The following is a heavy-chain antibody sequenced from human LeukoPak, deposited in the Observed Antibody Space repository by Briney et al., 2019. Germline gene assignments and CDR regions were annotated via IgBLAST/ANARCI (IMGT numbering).Heavy chain of an antibody. Sequence: ASVKVSCKASGYTFTSYGISWVRQAPGQGLEWMGWFSAYNGNTNYAQKLQGRVTMTTDTSTSTAYMELRSLRSDDTAVYYCARDRGDGYDYFWDYWGQGTLVTVSS. CDR3: ARDRGDGYDYFWDY. CDR1: GYTFTSYG. V-gene: IGHV1-18*01. J-gene: IGHJ4*02. D-gene: IGHD5-12*01. CDR2: FSAYNGNT.